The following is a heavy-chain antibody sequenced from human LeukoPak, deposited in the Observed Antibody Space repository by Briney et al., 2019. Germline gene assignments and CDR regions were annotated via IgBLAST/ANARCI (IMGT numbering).Heavy chain of an antibody. CDR3: ARDLSKIYLIAAADY. D-gene: IGHD6-13*01. J-gene: IGHJ4*02. CDR2: ISSSGSTI. V-gene: IGHV3-11*04. Sequence: GGSLRLSCAASGFTFSDYYMSWIRQAPGKGLEWVSYISSSGSTIYYADSVKGRFTISRDNSKNTLYLQMNSLRAEDTAVYYCARDLSKIYLIAAADYWGQGTLVTVSS. CDR1: GFTFSDYY.